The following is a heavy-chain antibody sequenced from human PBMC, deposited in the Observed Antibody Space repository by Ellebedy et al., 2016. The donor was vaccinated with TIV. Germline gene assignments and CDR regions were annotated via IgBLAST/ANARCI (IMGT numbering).Heavy chain of an antibody. CDR1: GGSIGRYY. D-gene: IGHD6-13*01. CDR3: ARVVWQQPVSYAFDI. Sequence: MPSETLSLTCTVSGGSIGRYYWSWIRQPPGKGLEWIGYISYSGSPHYNPSLKSQVTISVDTSKNQFSLNLNSVTAADTAVYYCARVVWQQPVSYAFDIWGQGTMVTVSS. CDR2: ISYSGSP. J-gene: IGHJ3*02. V-gene: IGHV4-59*01.